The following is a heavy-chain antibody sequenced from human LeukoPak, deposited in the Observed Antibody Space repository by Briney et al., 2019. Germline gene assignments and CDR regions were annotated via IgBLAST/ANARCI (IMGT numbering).Heavy chain of an antibody. D-gene: IGHD3-3*01. CDR1: GGSISSYY. Sequence: PSETLSLTCTVSGGSISSYYWSWIRQPPGKGLEWIGYIYYSGSTNYNPSLKSRVTISVDTSKNQFSLKLSSVTAADTAVYYCARDKPYYDFWSGYYTREYYGMDVWGQGTTVTASS. CDR3: ARDKPYYDFWSGYYTREYYGMDV. CDR2: IYYSGST. J-gene: IGHJ6*02. V-gene: IGHV4-59*01.